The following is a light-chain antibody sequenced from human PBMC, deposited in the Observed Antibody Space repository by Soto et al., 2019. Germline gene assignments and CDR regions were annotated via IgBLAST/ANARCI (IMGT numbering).Light chain of an antibody. CDR1: SSNIGKSF. V-gene: IGLV1-51*01. Sequence: QSVLTQPPSVSAAPGQKVTISCSGSSSNIGKSFVSWYQQIPATVPKLLIYDNDRRPSGIPDRFSGSKSRTSATLVITGLQTGDEADYYCGTWDRSLSVYVFGFGTKLTVL. J-gene: IGLJ1*01. CDR2: DND. CDR3: GTWDRSLSVYV.